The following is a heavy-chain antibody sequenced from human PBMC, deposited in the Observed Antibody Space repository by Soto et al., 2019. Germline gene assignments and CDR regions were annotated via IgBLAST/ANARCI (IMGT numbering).Heavy chain of an antibody. CDR1: GGSFSGYY. D-gene: IGHD4-17*01. Sequence: SETLSLTCAVYGGSFSGYYWSWIRQPPGKGLEWSGEINHSGSTNYNPSLKSRVTISVDTSKNQFSLKLSSVTAADTAMYYCARGRRVRYFYGYNWFDPWGQGTLVTVSS. CDR2: INHSGST. J-gene: IGHJ5*02. V-gene: IGHV4-34*01. CDR3: ARGRRVRYFYGYNWFDP.